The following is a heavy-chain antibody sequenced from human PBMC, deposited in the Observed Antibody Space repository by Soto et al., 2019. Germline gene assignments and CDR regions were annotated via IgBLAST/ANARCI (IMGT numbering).Heavy chain of an antibody. CDR3: AREGYSYGYFPYYYYYGMDV. Sequence: EVQLVESGGGLVQPGGSLRLSCAASGFTFSSYWMSWVRQAPGKGLEWVANIKQDGSEKYYVDSVKGRFTISRDNAKNSLYLQMNSLRAEDTAVYYCAREGYSYGYFPYYYYYGMDVWGQGTTVTVSS. J-gene: IGHJ6*02. CDR2: IKQDGSEK. CDR1: GFTFSSYW. D-gene: IGHD5-18*01. V-gene: IGHV3-7*01.